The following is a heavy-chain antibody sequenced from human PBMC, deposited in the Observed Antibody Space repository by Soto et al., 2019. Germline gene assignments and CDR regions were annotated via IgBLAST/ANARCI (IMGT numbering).Heavy chain of an antibody. D-gene: IGHD2-15*01. CDR2: ISSSRDTI. J-gene: IGHJ6*03. CDR3: ARDPRYCSGGNCYSSYYYYYLDV. CDR1: GFIFSSYS. V-gene: IGHV3-48*01. Sequence: GGSLRLSCAASGFIFSSYSMNWVRQAPGKGLEWVSYISSSRDTIYYADSVKGRFTISRDKAENSLYLQMNSLRAEDTAVYYCARDPRYCSGGNCYSSYYYYYLDVWGIGTTVTVSS.